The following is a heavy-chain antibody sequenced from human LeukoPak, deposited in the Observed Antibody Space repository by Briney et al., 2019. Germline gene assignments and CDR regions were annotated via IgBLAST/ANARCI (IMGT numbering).Heavy chain of an antibody. CDR2: ISDSGGST. CDR3: AKDRIVVVPAARGDAFDI. Sequence: PGGSLRLSCSASGFTFSSYAMSWVRQAPGKGLEWVSAISDSGGSTYYADSVKGRFTISRDNSKNTLYLQMNSLRAEDTAVYYCAKDRIVVVPAARGDAFDIWGQGTMVTVSS. CDR1: GFTFSSYA. D-gene: IGHD2-2*01. J-gene: IGHJ3*02. V-gene: IGHV3-23*01.